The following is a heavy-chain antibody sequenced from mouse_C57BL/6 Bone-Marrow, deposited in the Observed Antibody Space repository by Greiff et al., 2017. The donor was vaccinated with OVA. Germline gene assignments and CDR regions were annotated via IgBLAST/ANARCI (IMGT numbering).Heavy chain of an antibody. CDR1: GYTFTDYE. CDR2: IDPETGGT. Sequence: LVESGAELVRPGASVTLSCKASGYTFTDYEMHWVKQTPVHGLEWIGAIDPETGGTAYIQKFKGKAILTADKSSSTAYLELRSLTSEDSGVYYCTRERFFLTTVVAAYWYFDVWGTGTTVTVSS. CDR3: TRERFFLTTVVAAYWYFDV. D-gene: IGHD1-1*01. J-gene: IGHJ1*03. V-gene: IGHV1-15*01.